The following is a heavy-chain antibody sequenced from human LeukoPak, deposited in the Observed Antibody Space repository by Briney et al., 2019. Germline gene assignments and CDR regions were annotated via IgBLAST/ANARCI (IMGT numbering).Heavy chain of an antibody. J-gene: IGHJ3*02. D-gene: IGHD5-12*01. Sequence: GGSLRLSCAASGFTFSSYGMHWVRQAPGKGLEWVSYISSSGSTRSYADSVQGRFTISRDNAKNSLSLQMNSLRAEDTAVYYCARVAWRAFDIWGHGAMVTVSS. V-gene: IGHV3-48*04. CDR2: ISSSGSTR. CDR3: ARVAWRAFDI. CDR1: GFTFSSYG.